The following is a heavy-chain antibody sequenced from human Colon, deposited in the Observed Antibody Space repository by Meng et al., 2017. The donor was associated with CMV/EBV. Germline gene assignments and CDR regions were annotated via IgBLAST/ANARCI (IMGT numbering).Heavy chain of an antibody. V-gene: IGHV3-74*01. CDR1: GFALADYW. CDR3: VRAAPSGSYDF. D-gene: IGHD1-26*01. J-gene: IGHJ4*02. CDR2: MARDGSSS. Sequence: SCAVSGFALADYWVHWVRQAPGKGPVWVSRMARDGSSSDYADSVKGRFIISRDNAGNTLYLQMNSLRAEDTAMYYCVRAAPSGSYDFWGQGTLVTASS.